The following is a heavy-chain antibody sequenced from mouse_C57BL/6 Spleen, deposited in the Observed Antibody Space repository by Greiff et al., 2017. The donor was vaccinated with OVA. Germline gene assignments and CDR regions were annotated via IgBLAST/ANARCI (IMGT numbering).Heavy chain of an antibody. CDR3: APITTVVRDY. D-gene: IGHD1-1*01. CDR1: GYTFTDYY. J-gene: IGHJ4*01. CDR2: IYPYNGGT. Sequence: EVQLQQSGPVLVKPGASVKMSCKASGYTFTDYYMNWVKQSHGKSLEWIGVIYPYNGGTSYKQKFKGKATLTVDKSSSTAYMELNSLTSEDSAVYYCAPITTVVRDYWGQGTSVTVSS. V-gene: IGHV1-19*01.